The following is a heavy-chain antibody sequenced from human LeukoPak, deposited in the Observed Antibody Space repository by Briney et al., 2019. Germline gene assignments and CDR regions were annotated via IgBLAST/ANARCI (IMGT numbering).Heavy chain of an antibody. CDR2: IYYCQST. Sequence: NPSETLSLTRTVSGGSISSSSYYWGWIRQPPGKGLEWIGSIYYCQSTYYNPSLKSLFTISVDTSKNQSSLKLRSVTAADTAVYFCARQSRGIAFGGIITDYWGLGILVAVSS. V-gene: IGHV4-39*01. CDR1: GGSISSSSYY. D-gene: IGHD3-16*01. CDR3: ARQSRGIAFGGIITDY. J-gene: IGHJ4*02.